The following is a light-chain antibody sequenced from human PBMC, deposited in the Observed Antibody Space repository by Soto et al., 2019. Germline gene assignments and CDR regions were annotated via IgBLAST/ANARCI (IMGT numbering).Light chain of an antibody. CDR2: LGS. CDR3: MQALETPAT. V-gene: IGKV2-28*01. Sequence: DIVMTQSPLSLPVTPGEPASISCRSSQSLLHSNGYNYLDWYLQXXGQSPQLLIYLGSDRASGVPDRFSGSGSGTDFTLKITRVEAEDVGVYYCMQALETPATFGQGTKLEIK. CDR1: QSLLHSNGYNY. J-gene: IGKJ2*01.